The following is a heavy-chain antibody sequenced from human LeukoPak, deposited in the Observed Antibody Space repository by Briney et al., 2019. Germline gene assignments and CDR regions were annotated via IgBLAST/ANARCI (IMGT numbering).Heavy chain of an antibody. Sequence: ASVKVSCKASGYTFTSYDINWVRQATGQGLEWMGWMNPNSGNTGYAQKFQGRVTITRNTSISTAYMELSSLRSEDTAVYYCARGSSGWYDFDYWGQGTLVTVSS. CDR3: ARGSSGWYDFDY. J-gene: IGHJ4*02. CDR1: GYTFTSYD. V-gene: IGHV1-8*03. CDR2: MNPNSGNT. D-gene: IGHD6-19*01.